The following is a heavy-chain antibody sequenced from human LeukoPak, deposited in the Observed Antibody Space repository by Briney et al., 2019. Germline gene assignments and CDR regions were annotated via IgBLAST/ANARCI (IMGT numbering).Heavy chain of an antibody. CDR3: ARGGYGSGKQPYFDY. V-gene: IGHV3-21*01. J-gene: IGHJ4*02. CDR1: GFTFSSYA. Sequence: PGGSLRLSCAASGFTFSSYAMSWVRQAPGKGLEWVSAISGSSSYIYYADSVKGRFTISRDNAKNSLYLQMNSLRAEDTAVYYCARGGYGSGKQPYFDYWGQGTLVTVSS. CDR2: ISGSSSYI. D-gene: IGHD3-10*01.